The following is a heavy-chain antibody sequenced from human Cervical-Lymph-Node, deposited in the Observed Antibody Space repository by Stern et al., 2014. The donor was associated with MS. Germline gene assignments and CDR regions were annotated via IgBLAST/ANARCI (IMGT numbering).Heavy chain of an antibody. CDR3: AKYSATFYFDY. Sequence: QVQLVQSGAEVKRPGSSGRVSCKASGGSFSTYSISWVRQAPGQGLEWMGGIILIFGTVNYAQNFQGRVTISADKSTRTVYLDLSSLRSEDTAIYYCAKYSATFYFDYWGQGTLVTVSS. CDR2: IILIFGTV. V-gene: IGHV1-69*06. J-gene: IGHJ4*02. D-gene: IGHD5-12*01. CDR1: GGSFSTYS.